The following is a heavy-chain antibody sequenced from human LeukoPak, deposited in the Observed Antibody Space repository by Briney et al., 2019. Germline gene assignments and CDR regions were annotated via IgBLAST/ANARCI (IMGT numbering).Heavy chain of an antibody. CDR2: ISYDGSNK. V-gene: IGHV3-30*18. D-gene: IGHD3-3*01. CDR3: AKDGGTYYDFWSASYGMDV. Sequence: GRSLRLSCAASQFTFSSYAMHWVRQAPGKGLEWVAVISYDGSNKYYADSVKGRFTISRDNSKNTLYLQMNSLRAEDTAVYYCAKDGGTYYDFWSASYGMDVWGQGTTVTVSS. J-gene: IGHJ6*02. CDR1: QFTFSSYA.